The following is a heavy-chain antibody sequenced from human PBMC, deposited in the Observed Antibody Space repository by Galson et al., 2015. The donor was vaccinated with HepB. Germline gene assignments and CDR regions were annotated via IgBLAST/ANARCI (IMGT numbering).Heavy chain of an antibody. J-gene: IGHJ3*02. CDR1: GGTFSSYA. CDR2: IIPIFGTA. V-gene: IGHV1-69*01. CDR3: ARASRIAAARGNAFDI. Sequence: SCKASGGTFSSYAISWVRQAPGQGLEWMGGIIPIFGTANYAQKFQGRVTITADESTSTAYMELSSLRSEDTAVYYCARASRIAAARGNAFDIWGQGTMVTVSS. D-gene: IGHD6-13*01.